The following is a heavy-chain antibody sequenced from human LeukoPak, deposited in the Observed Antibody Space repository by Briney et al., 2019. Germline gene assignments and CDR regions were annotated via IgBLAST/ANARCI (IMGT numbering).Heavy chain of an antibody. Sequence: SETLSLTCTVSGYSISSGYYWGWIRPPPGKGLEWIGSIYHSGSTYYNPSLKSRVTISVDTSKNQFSLKLSSVTAADTAVYYCARGGSSGWYFSPFDYWGQGTLVTVSS. J-gene: IGHJ4*02. CDR2: IYHSGST. CDR3: ARGGSSGWYFSPFDY. V-gene: IGHV4-38-2*02. CDR1: GYSISSGYY. D-gene: IGHD6-19*01.